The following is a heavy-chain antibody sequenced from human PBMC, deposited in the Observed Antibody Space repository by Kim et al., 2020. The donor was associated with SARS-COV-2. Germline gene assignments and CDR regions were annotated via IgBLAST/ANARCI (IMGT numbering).Heavy chain of an antibody. J-gene: IGHJ4*02. CDR2: ISYDGSNK. CDR1: GFTFSSYG. V-gene: IGHV3-30*03. CDR3: AMGNSSSWYFDY. Sequence: GGSLRLSCAASGFTFSSYGMHWVRQAPGKGLEWVAVISYDGSNKYYADSVKGRFTISRDNSKNTLYLQMNSLRADDTAVYYCAMGNSSSWYFDYWGQGTLVTVSS. D-gene: IGHD6-6*01.